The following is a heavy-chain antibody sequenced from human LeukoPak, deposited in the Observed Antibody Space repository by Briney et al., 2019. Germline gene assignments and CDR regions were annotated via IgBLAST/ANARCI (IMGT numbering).Heavy chain of an antibody. CDR1: GGSIGTYS. D-gene: IGHD6-13*01. Sequence: PSETLSLTCTVSGGSIGTYSWNWIRQPPGKGLEWIGYIYYSGTTNYNPSLKSRVTISVDTSKNQFSLKLSSVTAADTAVYYRARGVYIAAAQYGYWGQGTLVTVSS. CDR2: IYYSGTT. V-gene: IGHV4-59*01. J-gene: IGHJ4*02. CDR3: ARGVYIAAAQYGY.